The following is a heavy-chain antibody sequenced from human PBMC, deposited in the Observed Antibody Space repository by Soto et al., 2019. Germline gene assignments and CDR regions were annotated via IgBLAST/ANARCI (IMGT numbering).Heavy chain of an antibody. CDR2: IIPIFGRA. V-gene: IGHV1-69*13. Sequence: GASVKVSCKAGGYTSSDYYIQWVRQAPGQGLEWMGGIIPIFGRANYAQKFRGRVTITADESMSTAYMELSSLRSEDTAVYYCARGSYSSSSGGYYYYGMDVWGQGTTVTVSS. D-gene: IGHD6-6*01. J-gene: IGHJ6*02. CDR3: ARGSYSSSSGGYYYYGMDV. CDR1: GYTSSDYY.